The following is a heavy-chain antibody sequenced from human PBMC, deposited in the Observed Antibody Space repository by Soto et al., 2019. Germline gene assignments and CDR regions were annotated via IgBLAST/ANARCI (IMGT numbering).Heavy chain of an antibody. Sequence: QVQLVESGGGVVQPGRSLRLSCAASGFTFSSYGMHWVRQAPGKGLEWVAVIWYDGSNKYYADSVKGRFTISRDNSKNTLYLQMNSLRAEDTAVYYCARAGSSGWYLTFFDYWGQGTLVTVPS. CDR2: IWYDGSNK. CDR1: GFTFSSYG. V-gene: IGHV3-33*01. CDR3: ARAGSSGWYLTFFDY. D-gene: IGHD6-19*01. J-gene: IGHJ4*02.